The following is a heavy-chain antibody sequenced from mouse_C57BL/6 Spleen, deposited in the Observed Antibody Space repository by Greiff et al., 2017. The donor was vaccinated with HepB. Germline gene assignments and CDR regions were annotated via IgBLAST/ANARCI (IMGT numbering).Heavy chain of an antibody. V-gene: IGHV7-3*01. Sequence: EVKLVESGGGLVQPGGSLSLSCAASGFTFTDYYMSWVRQPPGKALEWLGFIRNKANGYTTEYSASVKVRFTISRDNSQSILYLQMNALRAEDSATYYCARSVYGSSYGYFDVWGTGTTVTVSS. D-gene: IGHD1-1*01. J-gene: IGHJ1*03. CDR1: GFTFTDYY. CDR3: ARSVYGSSYGYFDV. CDR2: IRNKANGYTT.